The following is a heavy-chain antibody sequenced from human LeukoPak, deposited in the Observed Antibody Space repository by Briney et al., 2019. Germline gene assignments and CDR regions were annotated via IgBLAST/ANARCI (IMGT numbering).Heavy chain of an antibody. J-gene: IGHJ3*02. D-gene: IGHD2-2*02. CDR1: GYTLTELS. V-gene: IGHV1-24*01. CDR2: FDPEDGET. Sequence: ASVKVSCKVSGYTLTELSMHWVRQAPGKGLEWMGGFDPEDGETIYAQKFQGRVTMTEDTSTDTAYMELSSLRSEDTAVYYCATTPEIPGRPGDAFDIWGQGTMVTVSS. CDR3: ATTPEIPGRPGDAFDI.